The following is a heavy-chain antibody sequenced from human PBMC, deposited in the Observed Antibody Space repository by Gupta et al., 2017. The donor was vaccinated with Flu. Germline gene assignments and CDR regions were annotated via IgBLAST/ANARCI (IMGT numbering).Heavy chain of an antibody. V-gene: IGHV3-48*02. CDR3: AGDLNWAFIS. D-gene: IGHD3-16*01. CDR1: GFTFSHSH. Sequence: EGQPVASGGGLVQPGWSLRLSCVISGFTFSHSHMNWIRQAPGKGLEWISYIGSGGNTDDADAVRGRFTISRDNARDSMFLQRNGLRDEDTALYYCAGDLNWAFISWGQGARVTVSS. CDR2: IGSGGNT. J-gene: IGHJ5*02.